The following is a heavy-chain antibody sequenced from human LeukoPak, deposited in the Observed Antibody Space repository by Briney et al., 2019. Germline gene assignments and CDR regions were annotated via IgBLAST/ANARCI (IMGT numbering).Heavy chain of an antibody. D-gene: IGHD2-2*01. J-gene: IGHJ6*02. V-gene: IGHV3-13*01. CDR3: ARGSCSSRSCYKRVNGLDV. CDR2: FHTAGDT. Sequence: GGSLRLSCAASGFTFSNYDMHWVRQATGKGLEWVSAFHTAGDTHYSGSVKGRFATSRENAKNSFYLQMNHLRAGDTAVYYCARGSCSSRSCYKRVNGLDVWGQGTPVTVSS. CDR1: GFTFSNYD.